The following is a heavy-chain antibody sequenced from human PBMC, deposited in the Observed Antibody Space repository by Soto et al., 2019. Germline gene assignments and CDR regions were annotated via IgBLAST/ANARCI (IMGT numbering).Heavy chain of an antibody. CDR3: ATAAGYGSGSYYHYGMDV. Sequence: ASVKVSCKVSGYTLTELSMHWVRQAPGKGLEWMGGFDPEDGETVYAQKFQGRVTMTEDTSTDTAYMELSSLRSEDTAVYYCATAAGYGSGSYYHYGMDVWGHGTTVTSSS. V-gene: IGHV1-24*01. J-gene: IGHJ6*02. CDR2: FDPEDGET. CDR1: GYTLTELS. D-gene: IGHD3-10*01.